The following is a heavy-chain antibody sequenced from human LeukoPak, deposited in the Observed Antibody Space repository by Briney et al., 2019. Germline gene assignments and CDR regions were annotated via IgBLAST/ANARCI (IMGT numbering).Heavy chain of an antibody. J-gene: IGHJ3*02. V-gene: IGHV4-34*01. Sequence: PSETLSLTCAVYGGSFSGYYWSWIRQPPGKGLEWIGEINHSGSTNYNPSLKSRVTISVDTSKNQFSLKLSSVTAADTAVYYCARGPGAPRRHKTFDIWGQGQWSPSLQ. CDR2: INHSGST. CDR3: ARGPGAPRRHKTFDI. D-gene: IGHD1-26*01. CDR1: GGSFSGYY.